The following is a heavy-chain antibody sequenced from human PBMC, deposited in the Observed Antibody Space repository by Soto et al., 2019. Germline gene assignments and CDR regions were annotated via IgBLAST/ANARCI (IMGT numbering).Heavy chain of an antibody. J-gene: IGHJ4*02. Sequence: QVQLVQSGAEVKKPGASVKVSCKASGYTFTNYAFSWVRQAPGQGLEWMGWISAYNGNTNYPQKLQGRVTMTTATSTSTAYMELRSLRSDDTAVYYRARDLAAAGPFDCWGQGTLVTVSS. V-gene: IGHV1-18*01. D-gene: IGHD6-13*01. CDR1: GYTFTNYA. CDR3: ARDLAAAGPFDC. CDR2: ISAYNGNT.